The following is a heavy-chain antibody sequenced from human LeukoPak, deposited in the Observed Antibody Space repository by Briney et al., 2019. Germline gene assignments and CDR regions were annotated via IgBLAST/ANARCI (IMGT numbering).Heavy chain of an antibody. J-gene: IGHJ3*02. CDR2: IIPIFGTA. V-gene: IGHV1-69*05. CDR3: ARGGYYDSSGYARIDAFDI. D-gene: IGHD3-22*01. CDR1: GGTFSSYA. Sequence: ASVKVSCKASGGTFSSYAISWVRQAPGQGLEWMGGIIPIFGTANYARKFQGRVTITTDESTSTAYMELSSLRSEDTAVYYCARGGYYDSSGYARIDAFDIWGQGTMVTVSS.